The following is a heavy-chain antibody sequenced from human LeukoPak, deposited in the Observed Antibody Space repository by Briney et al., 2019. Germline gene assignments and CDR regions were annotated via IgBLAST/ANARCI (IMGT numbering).Heavy chain of an antibody. CDR2: ISSSSSYI. Sequence: PGGSLRLSCAASGFTFSSYSMNWVRQAPGKGLEWVSSISSSSSYIYYADSVKGRFTTSSDNAKNSLYLQMNSLRAEDTAVYYCAVPSGSYYGGDAFDIWGQGTMVTVSS. V-gene: IGHV3-21*01. CDR3: AVPSGSYYGGDAFDI. J-gene: IGHJ3*02. CDR1: GFTFSSYS. D-gene: IGHD1-26*01.